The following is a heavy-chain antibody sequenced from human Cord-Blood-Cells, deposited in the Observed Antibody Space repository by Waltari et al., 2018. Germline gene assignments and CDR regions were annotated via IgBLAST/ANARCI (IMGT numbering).Heavy chain of an antibody. D-gene: IGHD3-10*01. CDR2: INHSGST. CDR1: GGSFSGYY. CDR3: ARTIRGGGVY. J-gene: IGHJ4*02. V-gene: IGHV4-34*01. Sequence: QVQLQQWGAGLLKPSETLSLTCAVYGGSFSGYYWSWIRQPPGKGLEWIGEINHSGSTNYNPSLKSRVTISVDTSKNQFSLKLSSVTAADTAVYYCARTIRGGGVYWGQGTLVTVSS.